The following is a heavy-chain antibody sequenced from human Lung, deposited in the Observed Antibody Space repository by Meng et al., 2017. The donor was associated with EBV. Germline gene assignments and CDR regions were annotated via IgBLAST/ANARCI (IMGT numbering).Heavy chain of an antibody. CDR3: LRGSGGSV. CDR1: CDSITNHKW. D-gene: IGHD3-10*01. CDR2: IPHRGSS. J-gene: IGHJ1*01. V-gene: IGHV4-4*02. Sequence: QLQWGESGPALVKPSKPLSLTCAVSCDSITNHKWWASVRQPPGKGREWIGEIPHRGSSAYNPSLKSRVSMSIDKSKNQFSLKLTSVTAADTSVYHCLRGSGGSVWGQGTLVTVSS.